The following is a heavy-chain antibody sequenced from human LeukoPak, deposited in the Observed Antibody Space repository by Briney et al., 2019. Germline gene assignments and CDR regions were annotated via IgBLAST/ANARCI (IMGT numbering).Heavy chain of an antibody. D-gene: IGHD5-18*01. J-gene: IGHJ4*02. CDR3: ARGTRGYSYGSGEFYFDY. CDR1: GGSIRSSNW. CDR2: INHSGST. Sequence: NPSGTLSLTCAVSGGSIRSSNWWSWVRQPPGKGLEWIGEINHSGSTNYNPSLKSRVTISVDTSKNQFSLKLSSVTAADTAVYYCARGTRGYSYGSGEFYFDYWGQGTLVTVSS. V-gene: IGHV4-4*02.